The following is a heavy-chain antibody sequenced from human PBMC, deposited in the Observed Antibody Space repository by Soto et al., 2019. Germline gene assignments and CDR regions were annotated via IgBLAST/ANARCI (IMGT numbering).Heavy chain of an antibody. CDR2: ISSNGGST. Sequence: GGSLRLSCAASGFTFSSYAMHWVRQAPGKGLEYVSAISSNGGSTYYANSVKGRFTISRDNSKNTLYLQMGSLRAEDMAVYYCARGLVVVPAAIYGDAFDIWGQGTMVTVSS. J-gene: IGHJ3*02. D-gene: IGHD2-2*01. CDR3: ARGLVVVPAAIYGDAFDI. CDR1: GFTFSSYA. V-gene: IGHV3-64*01.